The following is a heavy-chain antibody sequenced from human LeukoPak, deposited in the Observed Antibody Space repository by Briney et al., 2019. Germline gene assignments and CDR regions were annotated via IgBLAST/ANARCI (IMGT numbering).Heavy chain of an antibody. CDR3: AKSRSYDFWSGYPHFDY. CDR1: GFTFSSYA. Sequence: GGSLRLSCAASGFTFSSYAMSWVRQAPGKGLEWVSAISGSGGSTYYADSVEGWFTISRDNSKNTLYLQMNSLRAEDTAVYYCAKSRSYDFWSGYPHFDYWGQGTLVTVSS. V-gene: IGHV3-23*01. CDR2: ISGSGGST. D-gene: IGHD3-3*01. J-gene: IGHJ4*02.